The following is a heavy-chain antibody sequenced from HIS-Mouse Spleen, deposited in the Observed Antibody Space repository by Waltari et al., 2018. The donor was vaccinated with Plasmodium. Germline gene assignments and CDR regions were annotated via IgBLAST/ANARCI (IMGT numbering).Heavy chain of an antibody. CDR3: ARHKKRGQLVRGYFDY. CDR2: IDWDDDK. Sequence: QVTLRESGPALVKPTQTLTLTCTFSGFSLSTSGMCVSWIRQPPGKALEWLARIDWDDDKYYRTSLKTRLTISKDTSKNHVVLTMTNMDPVDTATYYCARHKKRGQLVRGYFDYWGQGTLVTVSS. D-gene: IGHD6-6*01. J-gene: IGHJ4*02. CDR1: GFSLSTSGMC. V-gene: IGHV2-70*15.